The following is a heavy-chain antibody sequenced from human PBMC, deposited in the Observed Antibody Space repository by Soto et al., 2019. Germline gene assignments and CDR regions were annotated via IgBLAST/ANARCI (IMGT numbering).Heavy chain of an antibody. CDR2: ISYDGSNE. D-gene: IGHD6-19*01. CDR3: ARDGAQAGTIYYFDY. CDR1: GFTFSSYA. Sequence: PGGSLRLSCAASGFTFSSYAMHWVRQAPGKGLEWVAVISYDGSNEYYADSVKGRFTISRDNSKNTLYLQMNSLRGEDTAVYYCARDGAQAGTIYYFDYWGQGTLVTVSS. V-gene: IGHV3-30-3*01. J-gene: IGHJ4*02.